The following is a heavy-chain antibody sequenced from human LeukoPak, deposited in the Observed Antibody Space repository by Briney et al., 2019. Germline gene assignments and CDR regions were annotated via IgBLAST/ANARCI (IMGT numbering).Heavy chain of an antibody. CDR1: GGSFSGYY. Sequence: SETPSLTCAVYGGSFSGYYWSWIRQPPGKGLEWIGEINHSGSTNYNPSLKSRVTISVDTSKHQFSLKLSSVTAADTAVYYCARGYAFDIWGQGTMVTVSS. CDR3: ARGYAFDI. J-gene: IGHJ3*02. V-gene: IGHV4-34*01. CDR2: INHSGST.